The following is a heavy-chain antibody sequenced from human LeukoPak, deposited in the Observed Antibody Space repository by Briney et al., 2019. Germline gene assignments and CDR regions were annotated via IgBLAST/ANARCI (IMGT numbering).Heavy chain of an antibody. CDR1: GDSISGSY. J-gene: IGHJ6*02. CDR2: THYSGRA. Sequence: SETLSLTCTVSGDSISGSYWTWVRQPPGQGLEWIGQTHYSGRADYNPSLKRRITISVDTSKNQMSLTLTSVTAADTAIYYCVKFGVDYDMGVRGQGTTVTVSS. V-gene: IGHV4-59*01. D-gene: IGHD3-16*01. CDR3: VKFGVDYDMGV.